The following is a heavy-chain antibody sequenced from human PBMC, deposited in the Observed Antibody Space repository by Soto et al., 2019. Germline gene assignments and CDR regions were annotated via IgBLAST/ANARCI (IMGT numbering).Heavy chain of an antibody. J-gene: IGHJ6*02. Sequence: SETLSLTCTVSGGSISSYYWSWIRQPPGKGLEWIGYIYYSGSTNYNPSLKSRVTISVDTSKNQFSLKLSSVTAADTAVYYCARGAGGATVWDYGMDVWGQGTTVTVSS. CDR3: ARGAGGATVWDYGMDV. V-gene: IGHV4-59*01. CDR2: IYYSGST. CDR1: GGSISSYY. D-gene: IGHD1-26*01.